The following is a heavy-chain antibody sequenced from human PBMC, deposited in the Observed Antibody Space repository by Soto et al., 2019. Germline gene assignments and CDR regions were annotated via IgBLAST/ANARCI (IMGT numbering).Heavy chain of an antibody. Sequence: GASVKVSCKASGYTFTSYAMHWVRQAPGQRLEWMGWINAGNGNTKYSQKFQGRVTITRDTSASTAYMELSSLRSEDTAVYYCARGSRLGELSLFDYWGQGTLVTVSS. CDR2: INAGNGNT. J-gene: IGHJ4*02. V-gene: IGHV1-3*01. CDR3: ARGSRLGELSLFDY. D-gene: IGHD3-16*02. CDR1: GYTFTSYA.